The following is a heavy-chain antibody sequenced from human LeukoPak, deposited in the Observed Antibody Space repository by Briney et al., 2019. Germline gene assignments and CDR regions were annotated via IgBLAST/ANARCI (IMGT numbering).Heavy chain of an antibody. CDR2: INHSGST. CDR1: GGSFSGYY. D-gene: IGHD3-9*01. J-gene: IGHJ4*02. CDR3: ARHRGYYDILTGYLDY. Sequence: SETLSLTCAVYGGSFSGYYWSWIRQPPGKGLEWIGEINHSGSTNYNPSLKSRVTISVDTSKNQFSLKLSSVTAADTAVYYCARHRGYYDILTGYLDYWGQGTLVTVSS. V-gene: IGHV4-34*01.